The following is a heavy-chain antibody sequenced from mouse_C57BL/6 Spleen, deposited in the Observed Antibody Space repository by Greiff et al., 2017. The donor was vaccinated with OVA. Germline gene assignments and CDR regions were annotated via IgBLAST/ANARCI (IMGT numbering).Heavy chain of an antibody. Sequence: EVKLVESGEGLVKPGGSLKLSCAASGFTFSSYAMSWVRQTPEKRLEWVAYISSGGDYIYYADTVKGRFTISRYNARNTLYLQMSSLKSEDTAMYYCTRGDYGSSYGYWGQGTTLTVSS. CDR1: GFTFSSYA. V-gene: IGHV5-9-1*02. D-gene: IGHD1-1*01. J-gene: IGHJ2*01. CDR2: ISSGGDYI. CDR3: TRGDYGSSYGY.